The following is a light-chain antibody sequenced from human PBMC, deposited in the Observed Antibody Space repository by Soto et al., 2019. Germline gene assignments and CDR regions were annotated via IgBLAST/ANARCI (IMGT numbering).Light chain of an antibody. Sequence: EIVLTQSPGTLSLSPGDRATLSCRASQSVSSSYLAWYQQKPGQAPRLLIYGASSRATGIPDRFSGSGSGTDFTLTISRLEPEDFAVYYCQQYGSSSETFGQGTKLEIK. V-gene: IGKV3-20*01. CDR2: GAS. CDR3: QQYGSSSET. CDR1: QSVSSSY. J-gene: IGKJ2*01.